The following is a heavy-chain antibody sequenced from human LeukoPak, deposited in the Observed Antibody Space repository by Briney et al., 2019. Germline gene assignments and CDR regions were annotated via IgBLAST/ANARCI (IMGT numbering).Heavy chain of an antibody. J-gene: IGHJ6*02. CDR3: ARRGAARRYDGLDV. V-gene: IGHV4-59*08. CDR1: GGXISSYY. Sequence: SETLSLTCTISGGXISSYYWSWIRQPPGAGLEWIGYIYYSGTTTYNPSLKSRITMSVDTSKDQFSLRPNSVTAADTAVYYCARRGAARRYDGLDVWGQGTTVTVSS. D-gene: IGHD6-6*01. CDR2: IYYSGTT.